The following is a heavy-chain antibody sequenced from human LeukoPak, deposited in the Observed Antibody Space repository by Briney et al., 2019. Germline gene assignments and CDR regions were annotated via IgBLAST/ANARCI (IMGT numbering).Heavy chain of an antibody. D-gene: IGHD6-6*01. Sequence: PGGSLRLSCAASGFTFSDSWMHWVRQGPGKGPEWLSRTSKDGSDTVYADSAKGRLTASRDNARNTVYLELTNLRLDDTALYYCARGGYSGSYYRFSWGRGTLVTVAS. CDR3: ARGGYSGSYYRFS. V-gene: IGHV3-74*01. CDR1: GFTFSDSW. CDR2: TSKDGSDT. J-gene: IGHJ4*02.